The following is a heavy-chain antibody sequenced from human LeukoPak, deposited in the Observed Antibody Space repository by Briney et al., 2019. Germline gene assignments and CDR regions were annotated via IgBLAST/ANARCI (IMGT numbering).Heavy chain of an antibody. Sequence: ASVKVSCKASGYTFTGYYMHWVRQAPGQGLEWMGWINTNTGNPKYDQGFAGRFVFSLDTSVSTAYLQISTLKAEDTAVYYCARDIRVGPHFGDFVYWGQGTLVTVSS. J-gene: IGHJ1*01. CDR2: INTNTGNP. CDR1: GYTFTGYY. D-gene: IGHD3-3*02. CDR3: ARDIRVGPHFGDFVY. V-gene: IGHV7-4-1*02.